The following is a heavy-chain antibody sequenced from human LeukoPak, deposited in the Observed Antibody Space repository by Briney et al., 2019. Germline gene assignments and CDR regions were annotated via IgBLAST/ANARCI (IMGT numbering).Heavy chain of an antibody. CDR3: ASRAGYYDSSGPSWYFDL. J-gene: IGHJ2*01. CDR2: ISSSGSTI. CDR1: GFTFSDYY. V-gene: IGHV3-11*01. Sequence: PGGSLRLSCAASGFTFSDYYMSWIRQAPGKGLEWVSYISSSGSTIYYADSVKGRFTISRDNAKNSLYLQMNSLRAEDTAVCYCASRAGYYDSSGPSWYFDLWGRGTLVTVSS. D-gene: IGHD3-22*01.